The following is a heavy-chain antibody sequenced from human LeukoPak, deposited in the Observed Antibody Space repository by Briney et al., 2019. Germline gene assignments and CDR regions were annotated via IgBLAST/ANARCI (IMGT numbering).Heavy chain of an antibody. CDR2: IYTSGST. V-gene: IGHV4-61*02. J-gene: IGHJ4*02. D-gene: IGHD6-19*01. CDR1: GGSISSGSYY. CDR3: ARDSRSSGWYKLDY. Sequence: SETLSLTCTVSGGSISSGSYYWSWIRQPAGTGLEWIGRIYTSGSTNYNPSLKSRVTISVDTSKNQFSLKLSSVTAADTAVYYCARDSRSSGWYKLDYWGQGTLVTVSS.